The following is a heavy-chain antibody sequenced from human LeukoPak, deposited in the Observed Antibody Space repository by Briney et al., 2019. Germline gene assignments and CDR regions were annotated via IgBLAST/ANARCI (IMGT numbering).Heavy chain of an antibody. CDR2: IYYSGHT. Sequence: ASETLSLTCTVSGGSISSSSYYWGWIRQPPGKGLEWIGSIYYSGHTYYNPSLKSRVTTSIDTSKNQLSLNLKSVTAADTAVYYCARDRDVDDFDSWGHGTLVTVSS. V-gene: IGHV4-39*07. CDR3: ARDRDVDDFDS. J-gene: IGHJ4*01. D-gene: IGHD2-15*01. CDR1: GGSISSSSYY.